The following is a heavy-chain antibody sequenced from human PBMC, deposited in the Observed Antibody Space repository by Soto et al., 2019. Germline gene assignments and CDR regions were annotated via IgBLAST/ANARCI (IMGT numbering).Heavy chain of an antibody. CDR2: IIPIFGTA. D-gene: IGHD6-13*01. CDR1: GGTFSSYA. CDR3: ARGTWQQLVFGPFDY. V-gene: IGHV1-69*13. J-gene: IGHJ4*02. Sequence: ASVKVSCKASGGTFSSYAISWVRQAPGQGLEWMGGIIPIFGTANYAQKFQGRVTITADESTSTAYMELSSLRSEDTAVYYCARGTWQQLVFGPFDYWGQGTLVTVSS.